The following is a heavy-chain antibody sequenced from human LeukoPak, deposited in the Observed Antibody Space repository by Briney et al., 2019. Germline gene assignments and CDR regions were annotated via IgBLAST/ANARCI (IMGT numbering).Heavy chain of an antibody. CDR3: ARYSYGPFDY. J-gene: IGHJ4*02. CDR1: GFSFTMFG. Sequence: PGGSLRLSCSASGFSFTMFGMQWVRQAPGKGLEWVGFIRNDGSSEYYADSVKGRFTISRDNSKNTMFLQMNGLRVEDTAIYYCARYSYGPFDYWGQGTPVTVSS. CDR2: IRNDGSSE. D-gene: IGHD5-18*01. V-gene: IGHV3-30*02.